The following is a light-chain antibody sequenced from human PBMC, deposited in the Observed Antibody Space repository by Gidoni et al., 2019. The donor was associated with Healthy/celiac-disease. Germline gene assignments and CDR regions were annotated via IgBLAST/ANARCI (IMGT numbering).Light chain of an antibody. CDR3: AAWDDSLSGVV. CDR1: SPNIGSNY. J-gene: IGLJ2*01. Sequence: QSVLTHPPSASGTPGQGVTISCSGSSPNIGSNYVYWYQQLPGTAPKLLIYRNNQRPSGVPDRFSGSKSGTSASLAISGLRSEDEADYYCAAWDDSLSGVVFGGGTKLTVL. CDR2: RNN. V-gene: IGLV1-47*01.